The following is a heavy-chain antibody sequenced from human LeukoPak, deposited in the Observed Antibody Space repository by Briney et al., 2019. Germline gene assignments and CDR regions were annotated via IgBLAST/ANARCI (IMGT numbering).Heavy chain of an antibody. CDR3: ARDLGYSSGWYPFDY. Sequence: PSETLSLTCTVSGGSISSGGYSWSWIRQHPGKGLEWIGYIYYSGSTYYNPSLKSRVTISVDTSKNQFSLKLSSVTAADTAVYYCARDLGYSSGWYPFDYWGQGTLVTVSS. V-gene: IGHV4-31*03. J-gene: IGHJ4*02. D-gene: IGHD6-19*01. CDR2: IYYSGST. CDR1: GGSISSGGYS.